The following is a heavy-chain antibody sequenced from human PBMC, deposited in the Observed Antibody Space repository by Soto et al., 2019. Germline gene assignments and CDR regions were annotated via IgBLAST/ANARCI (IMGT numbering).Heavy chain of an antibody. Sequence: GGSLRLSCTASGFTFGDYTMAWLRQAPGGGLEWVSFIRSKAYGGTTEYAATVKGRFTISRDDSKSIAYLQMNRLQSEDTAVYYCARDVASYDYGDFYGMDVWGQGATVTVSS. D-gene: IGHD4-17*01. CDR1: GFTFGDYT. CDR3: ARDVASYDYGDFYGMDV. CDR2: IRSKAYGGTT. J-gene: IGHJ6*02. V-gene: IGHV3-49*03.